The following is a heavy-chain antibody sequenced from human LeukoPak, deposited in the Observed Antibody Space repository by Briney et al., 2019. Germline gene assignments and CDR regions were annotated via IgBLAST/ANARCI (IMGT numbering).Heavy chain of an antibody. J-gene: IGHJ5*02. CDR2: INHSGSI. CDR3: ARVTFFYGSGRRGWFDP. CDR1: GGSFIGYY. V-gene: IGHV4-34*01. D-gene: IGHD3-10*01. Sequence: PSETLSLTCAVYGGSFIGYYWSWIRQPPGKGLEWIAEINHSGSINYNPSLKSRVTISIDMSKDQFSLKMSSVTTADTAVYYCARVTFFYGSGRRGWFDPWGQGTLVTVSS.